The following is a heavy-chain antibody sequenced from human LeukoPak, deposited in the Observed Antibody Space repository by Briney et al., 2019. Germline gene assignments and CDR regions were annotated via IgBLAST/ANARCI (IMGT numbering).Heavy chain of an antibody. V-gene: IGHV4-59*08. CDR3: ARQQRYYDSSGPPDY. CDR2: IYYSGST. J-gene: IGHJ4*02. D-gene: IGHD3-22*01. CDR1: GGSISSYY. Sequence: SETLSLTCTVSGGSISSYYWSWIRQPPGKGLEWIGYIYYSGSTNHNPSLKSRVTISVDTSKNQFSLKLSSVTAADTAVYYCARQQRYYDSSGPPDYWGQGTLVTVSS.